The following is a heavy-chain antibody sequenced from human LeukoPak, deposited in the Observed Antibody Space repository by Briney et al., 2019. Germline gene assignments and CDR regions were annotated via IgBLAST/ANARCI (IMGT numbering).Heavy chain of an antibody. Sequence: SGGSLRLSCAASGFTVSSNYMSWVRQAPGKGLEWVSAISTSGGSTYYADSVKGRFTISRDNSKNTLYLQMNSLRAEDTAVYYCAKEALQSLRYSYMSNFDYWGQGTLVTVSS. CDR3: AKEALQSLRYSYMSNFDY. CDR1: GFTVSSNY. V-gene: IGHV3-23*01. D-gene: IGHD5-18*01. CDR2: ISTSGGST. J-gene: IGHJ4*02.